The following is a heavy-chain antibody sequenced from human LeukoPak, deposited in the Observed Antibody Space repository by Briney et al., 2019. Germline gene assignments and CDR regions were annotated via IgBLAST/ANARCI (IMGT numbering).Heavy chain of an antibody. CDR1: GHTFTTYY. CDR3: ATVDCSGGSCSNLDY. Sequence: ASVKVSCKASGHTFTTYYVHLVRQAPGKGLEWMGGFDPEDGETIYAQKFQGRVTMTEDTSTDTAYMELSSLRSEDTAVYYCATVDCSGGSCSNLDYWGQGTLVTVSS. V-gene: IGHV1-24*01. D-gene: IGHD2-15*01. CDR2: FDPEDGET. J-gene: IGHJ4*02.